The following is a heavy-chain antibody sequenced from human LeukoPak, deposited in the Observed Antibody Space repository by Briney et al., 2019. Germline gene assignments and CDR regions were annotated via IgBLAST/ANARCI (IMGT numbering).Heavy chain of an antibody. V-gene: IGHV3-21*01. CDR2: ISSGSSYI. CDR3: ARVSQVDDYYDSAVQDAMDL. CDR1: GFTFSGHS. D-gene: IGHD3-22*01. J-gene: IGHJ3*01. Sequence: TGGSLRLSCAASGFTFSGHSVNGVRQAPGKGLEWVSSISSGSSYIFYADSVKGRFTISRDNAKNSVYLQMNNLRGDDTAVYYCARVSQVDDYYDSAVQDAMDLWGQGTMVIVSS.